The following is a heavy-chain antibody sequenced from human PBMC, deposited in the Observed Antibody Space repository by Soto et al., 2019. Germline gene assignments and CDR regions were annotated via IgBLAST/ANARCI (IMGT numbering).Heavy chain of an antibody. CDR3: ARGDSTDCSNGVCSFFYNHDMDV. Sequence: ASVKVSCKASGYSFTEYHIHWVRQAPGQGLEWLGRINPKSGGTSTAQKFQGWVTMTTDTSISTASMELTRLTSDDTAIYYCARGDSTDCSNGVCSFFYNHDMDVWGQGTTVTVSS. J-gene: IGHJ6*02. V-gene: IGHV1-2*04. CDR1: GYSFTEYH. CDR2: INPKSGGT. D-gene: IGHD2-8*01.